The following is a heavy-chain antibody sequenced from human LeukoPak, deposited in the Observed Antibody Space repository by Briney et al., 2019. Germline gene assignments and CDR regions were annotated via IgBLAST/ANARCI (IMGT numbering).Heavy chain of an antibody. CDR2: IIPIFGTA. CDR3: ARGVSEYGSGSYYVDY. D-gene: IGHD3-10*01. Sequence: SVKVSCKASGGTFSSYAISWVRQAPGQGPEWMGGIIPIFGTANYAQKFQGRVTITTDESTSTAYMELSSLRSEDTAVYYCARGVSEYGSGSYYVDYWGQGTLVTVSS. J-gene: IGHJ4*02. CDR1: GGTFSSYA. V-gene: IGHV1-69*05.